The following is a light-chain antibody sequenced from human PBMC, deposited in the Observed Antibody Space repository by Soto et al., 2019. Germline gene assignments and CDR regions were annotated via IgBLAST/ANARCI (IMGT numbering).Light chain of an antibody. CDR3: QQYVTSSPRT. CDR2: QTS. J-gene: IGKJ1*01. Sequence: EIVLTHSPAAVSSFPSDRVTLSCRASQYINTRLAWYQHRPGQAPRLLIYQTSLRAAGIPARFSASGSGTDFTLTITRLEPEDFAVYYCQQYVTSSPRTSGQGAKVDIK. V-gene: IGKV3D-11*03. CDR1: QYINTR.